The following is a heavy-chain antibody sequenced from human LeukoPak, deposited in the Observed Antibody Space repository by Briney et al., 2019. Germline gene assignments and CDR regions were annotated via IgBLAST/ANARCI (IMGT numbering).Heavy chain of an antibody. D-gene: IGHD3-10*01. CDR2: ISGGGGST. CDR3: AKDGLYYYGSVNAFDI. Sequence: PGGSLRLSCAASVFTFSSYAMRWVRQAPGKGLEWAAAISGGGGSTYYADSVKGRFTISRDNSKNTLYLQMNSLRAEDTDVYYCAKDGLYYYGSVNAFDICGQGAMGTVSS. J-gene: IGHJ3*02. V-gene: IGHV3-23*01. CDR1: VFTFSSYA.